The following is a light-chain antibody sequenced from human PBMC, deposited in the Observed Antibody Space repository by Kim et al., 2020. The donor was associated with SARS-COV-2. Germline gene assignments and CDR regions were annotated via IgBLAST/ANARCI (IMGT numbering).Light chain of an antibody. V-gene: IGLV2-14*03. J-gene: IGLJ1*01. Sequence: QSALTQPASVSGSPGQSITISCTGTSSDVGGYNYVSWYQQHPGKAPKLMIYDVTNRPSGVSNRFSGSKSANTASLTISGLQAEDEADYYCSSYRSSSTYVFGTGTKVTVL. CDR1: SSDVGGYNY. CDR2: DVT. CDR3: SSYRSSSTYV.